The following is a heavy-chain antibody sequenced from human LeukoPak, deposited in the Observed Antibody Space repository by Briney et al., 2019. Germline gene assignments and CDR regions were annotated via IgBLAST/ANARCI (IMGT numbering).Heavy chain of an antibody. Sequence: PGGSLRLSCAASGFTFSTYAMHWVRQAPGKGLEWVAVISYDGSNKYYADSVKGRFTTSRDNSKNTLYLQMNTLRAEDTAVYYCAKDVSWNWFDPWGQGTLVTVSS. V-gene: IGHV3-30*18. CDR2: ISYDGSNK. CDR3: AKDVSWNWFDP. J-gene: IGHJ5*02. CDR1: GFTFSTYA.